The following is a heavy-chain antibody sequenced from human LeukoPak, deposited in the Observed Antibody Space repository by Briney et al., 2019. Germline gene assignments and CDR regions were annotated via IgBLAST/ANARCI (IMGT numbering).Heavy chain of an antibody. Sequence: QPGGSVRLSCAASGFTFSSYAMSWVRQAPGEGLEWVSAISGSGGSTYYADSVKGRFTISRDNSKNTLYLQMNSLRAEDTAVYYCAKADTYYYDSSGPLADYWGQGTLVTVSS. J-gene: IGHJ4*02. D-gene: IGHD3-22*01. V-gene: IGHV3-23*01. CDR2: ISGSGGST. CDR1: GFTFSSYA. CDR3: AKADTYYYDSSGPLADY.